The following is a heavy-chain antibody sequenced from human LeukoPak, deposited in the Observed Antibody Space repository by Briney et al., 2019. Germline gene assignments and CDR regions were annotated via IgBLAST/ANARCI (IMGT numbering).Heavy chain of an antibody. Sequence: PGGSLRLSCAASGFTVSSNYMSWVRQAPGKGLEWVSVIYSGGSTYYADSVKGRFTISRDNSKNTLYLQMNSLRAEDTAVYYCARVPGRNSGYDSRRPYYYYGMDVWGQGTTVTVSS. CDR2: IYSGGST. D-gene: IGHD5-12*01. CDR1: GFTVSSNY. J-gene: IGHJ6*02. V-gene: IGHV3-53*01. CDR3: ARVPGRNSGYDSRRPYYYYGMDV.